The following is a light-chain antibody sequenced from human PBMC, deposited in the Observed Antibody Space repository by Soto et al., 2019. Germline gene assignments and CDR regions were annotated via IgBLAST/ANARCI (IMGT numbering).Light chain of an antibody. CDR2: DAS. CDR3: QQYNDYSWT. V-gene: IGKV1-5*01. J-gene: IGKJ1*01. Sequence: GDRVTITCLASQTISSWLAWYQQKPGKAPTLLIYDASTLERGVPSRFSGTGSGTEFTLSIDSLQPDDFATYYCQQYNDYSWTFGQGTKVDIK. CDR1: QTISSW.